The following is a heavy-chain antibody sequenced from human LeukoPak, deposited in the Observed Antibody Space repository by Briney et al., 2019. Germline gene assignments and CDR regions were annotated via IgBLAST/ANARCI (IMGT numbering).Heavy chain of an antibody. Sequence: PGRSLRLSCAASGFTFSSYAMHWVRQAPGKGLEWVAVISYDGSNKYYADSVKGRFTISRDNSKNTLYLQMNSLRAEDTAVYYCARDYRADYWGQGTLVTVSS. CDR1: GFTFSSYA. J-gene: IGHJ4*02. CDR2: ISYDGSNK. V-gene: IGHV3-30*04. CDR3: ARDYRADY.